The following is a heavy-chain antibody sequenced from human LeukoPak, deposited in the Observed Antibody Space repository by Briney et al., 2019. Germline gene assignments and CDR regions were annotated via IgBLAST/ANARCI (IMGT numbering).Heavy chain of an antibody. J-gene: IGHJ4*02. CDR2: ISSSGSTI. CDR3: ARRRTGDFDY. CDR1: GFTFSSYE. D-gene: IGHD7-27*01. Sequence: GGSLRLSCAASGFTFSSYEMNWVRQAPGKGVEWVSYISSSGSTIYYADSVKGRFTISRDNDKNSLYLQMNSLRAEDTAVYYCARRRTGDFDYWGQGTLVTVSS. V-gene: IGHV3-48*03.